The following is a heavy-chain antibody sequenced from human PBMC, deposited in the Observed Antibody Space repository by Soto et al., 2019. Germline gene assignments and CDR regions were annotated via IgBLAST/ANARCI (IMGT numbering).Heavy chain of an antibody. Sequence: EVQLLESGGGLVQPGGSLRLSCAASGFTFSSYAMTWVRQAPGKGLEWVSTISGSGGTTYYADSVRGRFTISRDNSKNTLYLQMNTLRAEDTALYSGARDCPTASCYIRYGMDVWGQGTTVTVSS. CDR2: ISGSGGTT. CDR1: GFTFSSYA. J-gene: IGHJ6*02. CDR3: ARDCPTASCYIRYGMDV. D-gene: IGHD2-2*02. V-gene: IGHV3-23*01.